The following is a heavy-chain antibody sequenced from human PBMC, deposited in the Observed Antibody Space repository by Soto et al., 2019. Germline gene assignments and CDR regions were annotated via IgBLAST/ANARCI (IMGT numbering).Heavy chain of an antibody. CDR3: AKGGRIPTSSVDY. CDR1: GFTFSSYG. CDR2: ISYDGSNR. Sequence: GGSLRLSCAASGFTFSSYGMHWVRQAPGKGLEWVAGISYDGSNRYYGDSVKGRFSISRDNPNNTLYLQMNSLRDEDTAVYYCAKGGRIPTSSVDYWGQGTLVTVSS. D-gene: IGHD2-2*01. V-gene: IGHV3-30*18. J-gene: IGHJ4*02.